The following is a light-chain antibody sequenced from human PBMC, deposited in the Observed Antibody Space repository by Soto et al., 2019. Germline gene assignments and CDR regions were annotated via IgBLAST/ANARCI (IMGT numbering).Light chain of an antibody. CDR1: QNLGTLY. CDR3: QQLDSMPIT. Sequence: TQSPATLSVSPGERGTLSCRASQNLGTLYLAWFQQKSGQAPRLLIYSASRRATGIPDRFTGSGSGTDFVLTISSLQPEDSATYYCQQLDSMPITFGQGTRLEIK. CDR2: SAS. J-gene: IGKJ5*01. V-gene: IGKV3-20*01.